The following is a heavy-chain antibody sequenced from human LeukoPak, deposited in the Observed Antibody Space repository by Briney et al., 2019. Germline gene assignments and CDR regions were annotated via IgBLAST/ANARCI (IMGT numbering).Heavy chain of an antibody. Sequence: GSLRLSCAASGFTFTNYAMSWVRQPPGKGLEWIGEIYHSGSTNYNPSLKSRVTISVDKSKNQFSLKLSFVTAADTAVYYCARSGGWYFPLDYWGQGTLVTVSS. J-gene: IGHJ4*02. CDR3: ARSGGWYFPLDY. V-gene: IGHV4-4*02. D-gene: IGHD6-19*01. CDR1: GFTFTNYAM. CDR2: IYHSGST.